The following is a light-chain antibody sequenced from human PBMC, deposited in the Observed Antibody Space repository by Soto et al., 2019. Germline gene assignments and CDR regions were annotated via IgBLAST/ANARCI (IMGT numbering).Light chain of an antibody. CDR3: QQRSNWPT. V-gene: IGKV3-11*01. CDR2: DAS. CDR1: QSVSSY. J-gene: IGKJ1*01. Sequence: EIVLPQSPATLSLSPGESAPLSWRASQSVSSYLAWYQQKPGQAPRLLIYDASNRATGIPARFSGSGSGTDFTLTISSLEPEDFAVYYCQQRSNWPTFGQGTKVDIK.